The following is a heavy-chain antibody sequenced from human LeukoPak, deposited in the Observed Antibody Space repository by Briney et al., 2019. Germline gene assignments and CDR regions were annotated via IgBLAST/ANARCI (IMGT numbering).Heavy chain of an antibody. CDR1: GFTFSSYW. D-gene: IGHD3-22*01. Sequence: GGSLRLSCAASGFTFSSYWMTWVRQTPGKGLEWVANIRMDGGEQYYMDSVEGRFTISRDNAKNSLYLQMNSLRAEDTAVYYCARDHDSSGYFTHDFDYWGQGTLVTVSS. CDR3: ARDHDSSGYFTHDFDY. V-gene: IGHV3-7*01. J-gene: IGHJ4*02. CDR2: IRMDGGEQ.